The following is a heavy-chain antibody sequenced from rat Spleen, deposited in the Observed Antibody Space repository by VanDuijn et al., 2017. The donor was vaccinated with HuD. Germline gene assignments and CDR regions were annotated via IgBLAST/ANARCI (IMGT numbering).Heavy chain of an antibody. J-gene: IGHJ3*01. CDR3: TTENYWFAY. V-gene: IGHV5-20*01. CDR2: ISYDGSST. CDR1: GFTFSDYY. D-gene: IGHD1-10*01. Sequence: EVHLVESGGGLVQPGRSLKLSCAASGFTFSDYYMAWVRQAPRKGLEWVASISYDGSSTYYRDSVKGRFTISRDNAKSTLYLQMNSLRSEDTATYYCTTENYWFAYWGQGTLVTVFS.